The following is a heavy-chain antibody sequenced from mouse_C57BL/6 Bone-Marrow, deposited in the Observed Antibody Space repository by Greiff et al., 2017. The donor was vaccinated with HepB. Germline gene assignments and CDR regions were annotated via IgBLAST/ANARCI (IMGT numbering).Heavy chain of an antibody. V-gene: IGHV5-17*01. CDR3: ARPGLRYWYFDV. CDR1: GFTFSDYG. CDR2: ISSGSSTI. D-gene: IGHD3-1*01. J-gene: IGHJ1*03. Sequence: DVHLVESGGGLVKPGGSLKLSCAASGFTFSDYGMHWVRQAPEKGLEWVAYISSGSSTIYYADTVKGRFTISRDNAKNTLFLQMTSLRSEDTAMYYCARPGLRYWYFDVWGTGTTVTVSS.